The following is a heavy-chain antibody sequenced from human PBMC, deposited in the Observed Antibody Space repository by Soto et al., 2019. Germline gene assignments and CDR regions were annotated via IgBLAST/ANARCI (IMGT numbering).Heavy chain of an antibody. D-gene: IGHD1-26*01. CDR3: ARDRGSGGYVFDY. CDR1: GFIVIDNY. J-gene: IGHJ4*02. CDR2: IYSGSST. Sequence: GGSLRLSCTASGFIVIDNYMIWCRQAPGKGLEWVSVIYSGSSTAYADSVKGRFTISRDTSRNTLYLQMNSLRAEDTAVYYCARDRGSGGYVFDYWGQGTVVTVSS. V-gene: IGHV3-53*01.